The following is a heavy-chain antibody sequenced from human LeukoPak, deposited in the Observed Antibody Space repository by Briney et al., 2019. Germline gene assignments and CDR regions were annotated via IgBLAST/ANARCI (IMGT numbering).Heavy chain of an antibody. CDR2: ISAYNGNT. J-gene: IGHJ5*02. V-gene: IGHV1-18*01. Sequence: ASVKVSCKASGYTFTSYDINWVRQATGQGLEWMGWISAYNGNTNYAQKLQGRVTMTTDTSTSTAYMELRSLRSDDTAVYYCARGVGSGYYRDNWFDPWGQGTLVTVSS. CDR3: ARGVGSGYYRDNWFDP. CDR1: GYTFTSYD. D-gene: IGHD3-22*01.